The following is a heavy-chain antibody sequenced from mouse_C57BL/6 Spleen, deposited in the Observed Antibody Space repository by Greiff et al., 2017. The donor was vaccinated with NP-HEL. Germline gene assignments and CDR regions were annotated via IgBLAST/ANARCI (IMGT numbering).Heavy chain of an antibody. CDR1: GFSLTSYG. D-gene: IGHD4-1*01. J-gene: IGHJ4*01. CDR3: ARHGELGGYYAMDY. V-gene: IGHV2-6-1*01. CDR2: IWSDGST. Sequence: VKVVESGPGLVAPSQSLSITCTVSGFSLTSYGVHWVRQPPGKGLEWLVVIWSDGSTTYNSALKSRLSISKDNSKSQVFLKMNSLQTDDTAMYYCARHGELGGYYAMDYWGQGTSVTVSS.